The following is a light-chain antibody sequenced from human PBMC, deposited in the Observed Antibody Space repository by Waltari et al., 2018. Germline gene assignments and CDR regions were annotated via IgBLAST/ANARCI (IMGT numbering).Light chain of an antibody. CDR3: QAWDTTTVV. CDR2: YDS. J-gene: IGLJ2*01. V-gene: IGLV3-1*01. Sequence: SYELTQPPSVSVSPGQTASITCSGDNLGNQYASWYQQKPGQSPVLVIYYDSKRPSGFPERFSGSNSGNTATLTISGTQAMDEADYYCQAWDTTTVVFGGGTKVTVL. CDR1: NLGNQY.